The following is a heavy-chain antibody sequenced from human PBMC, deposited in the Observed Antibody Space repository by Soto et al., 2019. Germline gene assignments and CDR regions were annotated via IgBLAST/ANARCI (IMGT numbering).Heavy chain of an antibody. J-gene: IGHJ6*02. CDR2: ISHDGSNK. Sequence: QVQLVESGGGVVQPGRSLRLSCAASGFTFYKYGMHWVRQAPGKGLEWVALISHDGSNKYYVDYVKGRFTIARDNSKNTVFLQTNSLRPEDTALYFCAKDDSNRWYNYYAMDVWGQGTTVTVSS. CDR1: GFTFYKYG. D-gene: IGHD3-22*01. CDR3: AKDDSNRWYNYYAMDV. V-gene: IGHV3-30*18.